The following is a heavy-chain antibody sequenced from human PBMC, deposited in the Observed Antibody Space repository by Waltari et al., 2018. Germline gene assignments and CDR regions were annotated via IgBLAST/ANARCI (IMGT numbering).Heavy chain of an antibody. Sequence: EMQLLESGGALVQPGGSLRLSCVASGFPFRDYTMNWVRQAPGKGLEGVAVLTASGLMDYGDSGKGRFIISRDNSKNTLYLEMFRLRVEDTATYYCAKDEGARLAPTFGMDAWGQGTTVIVSS. V-gene: IGHV3-23*01. D-gene: IGHD3-16*01. CDR3: AKDEGARLAPTFGMDA. CDR2: LTASGLM. CDR1: GFPFRDYT. J-gene: IGHJ6*02.